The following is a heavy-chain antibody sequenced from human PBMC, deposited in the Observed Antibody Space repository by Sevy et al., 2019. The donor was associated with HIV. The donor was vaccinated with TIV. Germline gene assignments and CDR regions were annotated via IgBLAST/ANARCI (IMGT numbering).Heavy chain of an antibody. CDR1: GGSISSYY. J-gene: IGHJ4*02. CDR2: IYTSGST. D-gene: IGHD6-19*01. CDR3: ARGGSGYSSGWYNIDY. V-gene: IGHV4-4*07. Sequence: SETLSLTCTVSGGSISSYYWSWIRQPAGKGLEWIGRIYTSGSTNYNPSLKSRVTMSVDTSKNQFSLKLGSVTAADTAVYYCARGGSGYSSGWYNIDYWGQGTLVTVSS.